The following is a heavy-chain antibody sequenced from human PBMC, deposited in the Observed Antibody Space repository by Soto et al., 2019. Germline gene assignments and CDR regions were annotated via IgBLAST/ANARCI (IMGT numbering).Heavy chain of an antibody. CDR3: ARLTSQYRSYYYYMDV. Sequence: PSETLSLTCAVYGGSFSGYYWSWIRQPPGKGLEWIGEINHSGSTNYNPSLKSRVTISVDTSKNQFSLKLSSVTAADTAVYYCARLTSQYRSYYYYMDVSGKGTTVTVSS. CDR1: GGSFSGYY. V-gene: IGHV4-34*01. CDR2: INHSGST. J-gene: IGHJ6*03. D-gene: IGHD2-2*01.